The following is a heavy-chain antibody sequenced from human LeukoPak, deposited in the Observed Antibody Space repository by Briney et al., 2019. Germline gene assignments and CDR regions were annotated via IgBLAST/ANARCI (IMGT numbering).Heavy chain of an antibody. Sequence: SETLSLTCTVSGGSISSGTNCWTWIRQPAGGGLEWIGRIYNRGGTDYNPSLKSRITISLDTSKNQFSLKLNSMTAADTAVYYCARNAPEGLDYWGQGTLVTVSS. D-gene: IGHD2-2*01. CDR2: IYNRGGT. V-gene: IGHV4-61*02. CDR1: GGSISSGTNC. J-gene: IGHJ4*02. CDR3: ARNAPEGLDY.